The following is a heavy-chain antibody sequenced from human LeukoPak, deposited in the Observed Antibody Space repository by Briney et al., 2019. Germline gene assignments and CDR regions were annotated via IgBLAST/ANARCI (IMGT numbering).Heavy chain of an antibody. Sequence: GGSLRLSCAASGFTFSSYRMHWVRQAPGKGLVWVSRIKSDGSTNYADSVKGRFTISRDNAKNTLSLQMNSLRAEDTGVYYCARAPSEIGGYYPEYFRHWGQGTLVTVSS. D-gene: IGHD3-22*01. V-gene: IGHV3-74*01. CDR2: IKSDGST. CDR1: GFTFSSYR. J-gene: IGHJ1*01. CDR3: ARAPSEIGGYYPEYFRH.